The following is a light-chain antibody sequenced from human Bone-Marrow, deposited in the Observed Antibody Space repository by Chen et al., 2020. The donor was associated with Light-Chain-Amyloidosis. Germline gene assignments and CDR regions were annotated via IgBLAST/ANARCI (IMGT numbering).Light chain of an antibody. V-gene: IGKV1-39*01. CDR2: AAS. J-gene: IGKJ5*01. CDR3: QHNYLTPIT. Sequence: DFQMTQSPSSLSASVGDRVTITCRASQSIRTYLNWYQQKPGKAPKLLVYAASSLHFGVPARFSGSGSGTDFTLTISSLQPEEYATYFCQHNYLTPITFGQGTRLEIK. CDR1: QSIRTY.